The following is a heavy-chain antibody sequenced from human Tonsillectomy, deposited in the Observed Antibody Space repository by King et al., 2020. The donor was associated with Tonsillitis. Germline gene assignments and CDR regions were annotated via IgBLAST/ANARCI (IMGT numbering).Heavy chain of an antibody. D-gene: IGHD3-3*01. J-gene: IGHJ4*02. CDR3: ARVKAGPTIVGVVTNCGFDY. Sequence: VQLQESGPGLVKPSETLSLTCTVSGGSISSYYWSWIRQPAGKGLEWIGRIYTSGSTNYNPSLKSRVTMSVDTSKNQFSLTLSSVTAADTAVYYCARVKAGPTIVGVVTNCGFDYWGQGTLVTVSS. CDR1: GGSISSYY. CDR2: IYTSGST. V-gene: IGHV4-4*07.